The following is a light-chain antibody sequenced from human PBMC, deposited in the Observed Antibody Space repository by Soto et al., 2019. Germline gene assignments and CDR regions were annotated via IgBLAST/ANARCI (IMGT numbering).Light chain of an antibody. CDR3: QQYADSPFT. CDR2: DAS. CDR1: QSLTTDY. Sequence: EIVLTQSPGTLSLSPGETATLSCRASQSLTTDYLGWYQQKPGQAPRLLIYDASSRATGIPDRFSGGGSGKDFSLTISILEPEDFAVYYCQQYADSPFTCGPGTKGDVK. J-gene: IGKJ3*01. V-gene: IGKV3-20*01.